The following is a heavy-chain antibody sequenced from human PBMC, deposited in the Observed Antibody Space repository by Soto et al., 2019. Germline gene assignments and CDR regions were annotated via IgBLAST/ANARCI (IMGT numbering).Heavy chain of an antibody. CDR2: MNPGSGDT. Sequence: ASVKVSCKASGYSFTNNDVSWVRQATGQGLEWMGWMNPGSGDTGYAQKFQGRITMTRDISIATAYMELSSLRSDDTAIYYCARMATFGSLNWFDPWGQGTLVTVS. CDR3: ARMATFGSLNWFDP. V-gene: IGHV1-8*01. D-gene: IGHD3-16*01. J-gene: IGHJ5*02. CDR1: GYSFTNND.